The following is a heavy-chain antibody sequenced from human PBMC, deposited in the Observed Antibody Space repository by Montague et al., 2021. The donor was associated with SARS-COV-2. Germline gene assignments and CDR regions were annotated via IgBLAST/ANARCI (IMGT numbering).Heavy chain of an antibody. D-gene: IGHD3-3*01. CDR1: GGSMRRYY. V-gene: IGHV4-59*01. CDR2: INDSGGA. Sequence: SETLSLTCTISGGSMRRYYWTWIRQLPGKELEWIGSINDSGGARYNPSLKRRVSISVDASKNQFSLRVTSVTAADTAVYYCARRGTGNYEVLDYWGQGILVTVSS. CDR3: ARRGTGNYEVLDY. J-gene: IGHJ4*02.